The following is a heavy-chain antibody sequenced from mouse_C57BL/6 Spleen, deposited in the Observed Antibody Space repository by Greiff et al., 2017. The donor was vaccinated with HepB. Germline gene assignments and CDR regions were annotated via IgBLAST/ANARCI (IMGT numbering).Heavy chain of an antibody. Sequence: VQLQQPGAELVKPGASVKLSCKASGYTFTSYWMHWVKQRPGQGLEWIGMIHPNSGSTNYNEKFKSKATLTVDKSSSTAYMQLSSLTSEDSAVYYCARSKGYGSSYRYFDVWGTGTTVTVSS. V-gene: IGHV1-64*01. D-gene: IGHD1-1*01. CDR2: IHPNSGST. CDR1: GYTFTSYW. CDR3: ARSKGYGSSYRYFDV. J-gene: IGHJ1*03.